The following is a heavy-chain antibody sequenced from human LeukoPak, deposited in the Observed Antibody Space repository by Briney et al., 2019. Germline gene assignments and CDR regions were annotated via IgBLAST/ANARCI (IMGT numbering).Heavy chain of an antibody. Sequence: GGSLRLSCAASGFTFSSYAMHWVRQAPGKGLEWVAVISYDGTNKYYADSVKGRFAISRDNAKNSLYLQMNSLRAEDTAVYYCARVSDAAAGTAFDIWGQGTMVTVSS. D-gene: IGHD6-13*01. CDR3: ARVSDAAAGTAFDI. CDR1: GFTFSSYA. V-gene: IGHV3-30*09. CDR2: ISYDGTNK. J-gene: IGHJ3*02.